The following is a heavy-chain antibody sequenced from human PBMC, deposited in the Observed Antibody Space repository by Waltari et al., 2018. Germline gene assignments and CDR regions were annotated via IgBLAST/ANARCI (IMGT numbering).Heavy chain of an antibody. D-gene: IGHD3-3*01. CDR2: ISSSSSTI. Sequence: EVQLVESGGGLVQPGGSLRLSCAASGFTFSSYSMNWVRPAPGKGLEWVSYISSSSSTIYYADSVKGRFTISRDNAKNSLYLQMNSLRAEDTAVYYCARGGPYDFWSGYYIPYYYYMDVWGKGTTVTVSS. CDR3: ARGGPYDFWSGYYIPYYYYMDV. CDR1: GFTFSSYS. V-gene: IGHV3-48*04. J-gene: IGHJ6*03.